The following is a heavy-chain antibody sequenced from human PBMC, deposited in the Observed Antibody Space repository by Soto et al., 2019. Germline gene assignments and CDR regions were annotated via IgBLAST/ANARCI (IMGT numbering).Heavy chain of an antibody. D-gene: IGHD5-12*01. J-gene: IGHJ3*02. V-gene: IGHV1-24*01. CDR1: GYTLTELS. CDR3: ATSNYDRNAFDI. Sequence: ASVKVSCKVSGYTLTELSMHWVRQAPGKGLEWMGGFDPEDGETIYAQKFQGRVTMTEDTSTDTAYMELSSLRSEDTAVYYCATSNYDRNAFDIWGQGTMVTVSS. CDR2: FDPEDGET.